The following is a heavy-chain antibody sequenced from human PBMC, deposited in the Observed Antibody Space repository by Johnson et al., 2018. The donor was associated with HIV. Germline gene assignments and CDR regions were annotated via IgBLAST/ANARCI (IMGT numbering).Heavy chain of an antibody. CDR3: AGGITMKPPTAFDI. CDR1: GFTFSDYY. Sequence: VQLVESGGGLVKPGGSLRLSCAASGFTFSDYYMSWIRQAPGKGLEWVPGINWNGGRTGYADSVKGRFTISRDNAKNSQYLQMNSLRAEDTAVYYCAGGITMKPPTAFDIWGQGTVVTVS. D-gene: IGHD3-22*01. J-gene: IGHJ3*02. CDR2: INWNGGRT. V-gene: IGHV3-20*04.